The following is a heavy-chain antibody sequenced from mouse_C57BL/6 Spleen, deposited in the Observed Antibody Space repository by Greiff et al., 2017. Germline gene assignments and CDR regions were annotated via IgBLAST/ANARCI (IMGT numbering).Heavy chain of an antibody. Sequence: QVQLQQSGAELVKPGASVKLSCKASGYTFTSYWMHWVKQRPGRGLEWIGRIAPNSGGTKYNEKFKSKATLTVDKLSSTAYMQLSSLTSECSVVYIIARWESNRYFVNWGPGTTLTDSS. V-gene: IGHV1-72*01. CDR2: IAPNSGGT. J-gene: IGHJ2*01. CDR3: ARWESNRYFVN. CDR1: GYTFTSYW. D-gene: IGHD2-5*01.